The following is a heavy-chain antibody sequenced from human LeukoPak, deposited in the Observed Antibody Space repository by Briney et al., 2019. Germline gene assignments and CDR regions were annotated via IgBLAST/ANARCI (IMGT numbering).Heavy chain of an antibody. CDR2: ISAYNGNT. J-gene: IGHJ4*02. CDR1: GYTFTGYG. Sequence: GASVKVSCKASGYTFTGYGISWVRQAPGQGLEWMGWISAYNGNTNYAQKLQGRVTMTTDTSTSTAYMELRSLRSDDTAVYYCARAEAPPYDILTGYLVYWGQGTLVTVSS. V-gene: IGHV1-18*01. CDR3: ARAEAPPYDILTGYLVY. D-gene: IGHD3-9*01.